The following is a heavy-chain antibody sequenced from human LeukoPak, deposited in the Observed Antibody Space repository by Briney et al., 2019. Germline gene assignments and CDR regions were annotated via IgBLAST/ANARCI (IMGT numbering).Heavy chain of an antibody. CDR1: GFTFSGSA. V-gene: IGHV3-73*01. Sequence: PGGSLRLSCAASGFTFSGSAMHWARQASGKGLEWVGRIRSKANSYATAYAASVKGRFTISRDDSKNTAYLQMNSLKTEDTAVYYCTRSRAYYYDSSGYSVNAFDIWGQGTMLTVSS. CDR2: IRSKANSYAT. J-gene: IGHJ3*02. D-gene: IGHD3-22*01. CDR3: TRSRAYYYDSSGYSVNAFDI.